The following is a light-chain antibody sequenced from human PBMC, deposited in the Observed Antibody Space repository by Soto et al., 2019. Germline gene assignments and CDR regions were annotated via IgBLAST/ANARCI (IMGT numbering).Light chain of an antibody. CDR1: QDITND. CDR2: EAS. CDR3: QQYDNVPLT. Sequence: DIQMTQSPSSLSATEGDRVTITCQASQDITNDLNWYQQKPGKAPKVLIYEASNLKTGVPSRFSGSGSGTDFTFTISSLQPEDIATYFCQQYDNVPLTFGGGTKVEIK. V-gene: IGKV1-33*01. J-gene: IGKJ4*01.